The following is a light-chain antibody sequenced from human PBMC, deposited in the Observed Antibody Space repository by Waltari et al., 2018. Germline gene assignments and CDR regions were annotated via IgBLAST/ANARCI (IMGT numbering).Light chain of an antibody. V-gene: IGKV1D-12*01. J-gene: IGKJ3*01. Sequence: DIQMTQSPSSVSASVGDRVTITCRASQVINTWLAWYQQKPGRAPKLLIYSASILQSGVPSRFSGSGSGTDFTLTISSLQPEDFATYYCQQADGFPRITFGPGTKVDI. CDR1: QVINTW. CDR3: QQADGFPRIT. CDR2: SAS.